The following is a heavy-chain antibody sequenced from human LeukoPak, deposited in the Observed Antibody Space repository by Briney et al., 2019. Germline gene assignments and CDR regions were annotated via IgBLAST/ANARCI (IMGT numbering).Heavy chain of an antibody. V-gene: IGHV3-72*01. J-gene: IGHJ4*02. Sequence: GGSLRLSCAASGFTFSDHFLDWVRQAPGKGLEWVGRTRNKAHNYTTSYAASVQGRFTISRDNAKNSLYLQMNSLRAEDTAVYYCARDNGRTLTTFDYWGQGTLVTVSS. D-gene: IGHD4/OR15-4a*01. CDR2: TRNKAHNYTT. CDR1: GFTFSDHF. CDR3: ARDNGRTLTTFDY.